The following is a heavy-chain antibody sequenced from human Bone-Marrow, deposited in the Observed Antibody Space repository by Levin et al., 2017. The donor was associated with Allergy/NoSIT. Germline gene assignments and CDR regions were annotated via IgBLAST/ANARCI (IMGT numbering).Heavy chain of an antibody. V-gene: IGHV4-39*01. D-gene: IGHD3-10*01. CDR3: ARHDYGSGTYFDS. Sequence: GSLRLSCTVSGGSITTIGYYWSWIRQPPGKGLEWIGTIYSSGATYYNPSLKSRVTISVDTSKNQFSLRRTSVIAADTAVYYCARHDYGSGTYFDSWGQGTLVTVSS. J-gene: IGHJ4*02. CDR1: GGSITTIGYY. CDR2: IYSSGAT.